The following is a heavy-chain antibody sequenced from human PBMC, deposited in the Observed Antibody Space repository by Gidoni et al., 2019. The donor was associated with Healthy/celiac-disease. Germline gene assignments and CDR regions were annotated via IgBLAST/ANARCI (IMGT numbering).Heavy chain of an antibody. V-gene: IGHV1-69*06. D-gene: IGHD2-2*01. J-gene: IGHJ3*02. Sequence: QVQLVQSGAEVKKPGSSVKVSCKATGGTFSSYAISWVRQAPGQGLEWMGGIIPIFGTANYAQKFQGRVTITADKSTSTAYMELSSLRSEDTAVYYCARGDGGYCSSTSCYLAFDIWGQGTMVTVSS. CDR2: IIPIFGTA. CDR3: ARGDGGYCSSTSCYLAFDI. CDR1: GGTFSSYA.